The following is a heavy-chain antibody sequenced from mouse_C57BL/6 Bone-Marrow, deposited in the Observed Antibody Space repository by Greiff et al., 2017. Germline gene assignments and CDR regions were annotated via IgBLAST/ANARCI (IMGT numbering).Heavy chain of an antibody. J-gene: IGHJ2*01. CDR2: ISYDGSN. CDR1: GYSITSGYY. Sequence: DVQLQESGPGLVKPSQSLSLTCSVTGYSITSGYYWNWIRQFPGNKLEWMGYISYDGSNNYNPSLKNRISITRDTSKNQFFLKLNSVTTEDTATYYCARTLLRDYWGQGTTLTVSS. V-gene: IGHV3-6*01. CDR3: ARTLLRDY. D-gene: IGHD3-2*02.